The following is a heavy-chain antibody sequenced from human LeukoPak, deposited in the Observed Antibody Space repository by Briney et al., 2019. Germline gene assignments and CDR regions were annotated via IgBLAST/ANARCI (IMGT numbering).Heavy chain of an antibody. CDR3: AKARDRRYFDWSAFDY. CDR1: GFTFSSYA. D-gene: IGHD3-9*01. J-gene: IGHJ4*02. V-gene: IGHV3-23*01. Sequence: PGGSLRLSCAASGFTFSSYAMSWVRQAPGKGLEWVSAISGSGGSTYYADSAKGRFTISRDNSKNTLYLQMNSLRAEDTAVYYCAKARDRRYFDWSAFDYWGQGTLVTVSS. CDR2: ISGSGGST.